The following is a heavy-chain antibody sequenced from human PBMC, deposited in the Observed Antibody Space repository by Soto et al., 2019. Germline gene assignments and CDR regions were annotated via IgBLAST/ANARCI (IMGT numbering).Heavy chain of an antibody. D-gene: IGHD3-22*01. V-gene: IGHV3-11*01. CDR1: GFTFSDYY. CDR3: ARDGYYDSSGYYLEGFDP. J-gene: IGHJ5*02. Sequence: GGSLRLSCAASGFTFSDYYMSWIRQAPGKGLEWVSYISSSGSTIYCADSVKGRFTISRDNAKNSLYLQMNSLRAEDTAVYYCARDGYYDSSGYYLEGFDPWGQGTLVTVSS. CDR2: ISSSGSTI.